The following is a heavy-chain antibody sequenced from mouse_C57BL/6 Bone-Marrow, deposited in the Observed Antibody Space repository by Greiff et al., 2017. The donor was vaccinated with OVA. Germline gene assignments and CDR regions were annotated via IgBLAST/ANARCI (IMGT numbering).Heavy chain of an antibody. V-gene: IGHV7-1*01. CDR3: ARAVYDDYYYWYIDV. CDR2: SRTKANDYTT. Sequence: VKLMESGGGLVQSGRSLRLFCATSGFTFSDFYMEWVRQAPGKGLEWIAASRTKANDYTTEYSASVKGRFIVSRDTSQSILYLQMNALRTEDTAIYYGARAVYDDYYYWYIDVWGTGTTVTVSS. D-gene: IGHD2-3*01. J-gene: IGHJ1*03. CDR1: GFTFSDFY.